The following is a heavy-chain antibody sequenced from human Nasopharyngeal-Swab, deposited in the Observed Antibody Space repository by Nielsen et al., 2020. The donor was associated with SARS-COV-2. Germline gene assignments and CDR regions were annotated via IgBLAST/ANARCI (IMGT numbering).Heavy chain of an antibody. V-gene: IGHV3-23*01. CDR3: ATRDDYYESSGLGD. Sequence: GGSLRLSCAASGFTFSTYAMYWVRQPPAKGLEGGSIISGSGGSTYYADSVKGRFTISRDNSKNTLYLQMNSLRAEDTAVYYCATRDDYYESSGLGDWGQGTLVTVSS. D-gene: IGHD3-22*01. J-gene: IGHJ4*02. CDR1: GFTFSTYA. CDR2: ISGSGGST.